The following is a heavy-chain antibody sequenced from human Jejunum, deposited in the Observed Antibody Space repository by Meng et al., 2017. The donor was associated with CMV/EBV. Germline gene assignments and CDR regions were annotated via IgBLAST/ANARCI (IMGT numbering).Heavy chain of an antibody. J-gene: IGHJ5*02. Sequence: CAASGFTFSSYSMNWVRQAPGKGLEWVSYISGDSGTIYYADSVKGRFTISRDNAKNSLYLQMNNLRADDTAVYYCAREGYQRWFDPWGQGTLVTVSS. D-gene: IGHD6-25*01. V-gene: IGHV3-48*04. CDR1: GFTFSSYS. CDR3: AREGYQRWFDP. CDR2: ISGDSGTI.